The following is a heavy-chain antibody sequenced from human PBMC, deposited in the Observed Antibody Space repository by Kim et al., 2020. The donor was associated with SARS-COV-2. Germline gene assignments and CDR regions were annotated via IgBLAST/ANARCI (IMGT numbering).Heavy chain of an antibody. CDR3: ARHGGGGREGIEMAGPYGYFVL. D-gene: IGHD6-19*01. J-gene: IGHJ2*01. CDR1: GVSISSSNFF. CDR2: FYSSGTT. Sequence: SETLSLTCIVSGVSISSSNFFWGWIRQPPGKGLEWIGSFYSSGTTYYSPSLNSRATISVDTSNTQFSLRLSFVTAADTAVYYCARHGGGGREGIEMAGPYGYFVLWGRGTLFTVS. V-gene: IGHV4-39*01.